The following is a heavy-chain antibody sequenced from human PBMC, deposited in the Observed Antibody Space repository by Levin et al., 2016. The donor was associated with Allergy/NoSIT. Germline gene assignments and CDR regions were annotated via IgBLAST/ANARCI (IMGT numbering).Heavy chain of an antibody. CDR2: ISGSGGST. J-gene: IGHJ3*01. CDR3: VKDRGYDIPHGFDG. V-gene: IGHV3-23*01. Sequence: GESLKISCAASGFTFSSYAMTWVRQAPGKGLEWVSGISGSGGSTYYADSVKGRFTISRDNSKNTLYLQMNSLRAEDTAVFYCVKDRGYDIPHGFDGWGQGTMVTVSS. CDR1: GFTFSSYA. D-gene: IGHD5-12*01.